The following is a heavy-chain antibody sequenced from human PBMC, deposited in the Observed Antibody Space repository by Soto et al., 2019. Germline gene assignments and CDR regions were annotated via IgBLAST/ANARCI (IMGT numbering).Heavy chain of an antibody. D-gene: IGHD3-10*01. V-gene: IGHV4-31*03. CDR2: IYYSGVT. CDR3: ARALRGRGSGRFDP. J-gene: IGHJ5*02. Sequence: QVQLQESAPGLVKPSQTLSLTCTVSGDSITSGGYYWTCIRQYPGKGLEYIGCIYYSGVTYYSPSLESRVTRSVDTSTNQFSLKLSSVTAADTAMYYCARALRGRGSGRFDPWGQGTLVTVSS. CDR1: GDSITSGGYY.